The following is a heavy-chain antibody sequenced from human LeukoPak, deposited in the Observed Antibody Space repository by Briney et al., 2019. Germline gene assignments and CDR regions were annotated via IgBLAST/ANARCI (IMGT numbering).Heavy chain of an antibody. V-gene: IGHV3-21*01. CDR2: ISSSSSYI. CDR3: AREVRGVIGNWFDP. CDR1: GFTFSSYS. Sequence: GGSLRLSCAASGFTFSSYSMNWVRQAPGKGLEWVSSISSSSSYIYYADSVKGRFTISRDNAKNSLYLQMNSLRAEDTAVYYCAREVRGVIGNWFDPWGQGTLVTVSS. D-gene: IGHD3-10*01. J-gene: IGHJ5*02.